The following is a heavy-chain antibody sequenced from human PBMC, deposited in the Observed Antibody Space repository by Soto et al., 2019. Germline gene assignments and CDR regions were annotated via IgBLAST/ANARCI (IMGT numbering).Heavy chain of an antibody. CDR3: AKRATGTYVDY. D-gene: IGHD1-7*01. Sequence: EVQLLESGGGLVQPGGSLRLSCAASGFTFSSYAMNWVRQAPGKGLEWVSVISGSGGSTYYADSVKGRFAISRDNSKNTLYLQMNSLRADDTAVYYCAKRATGTYVDYWGQGTLVTVSS. J-gene: IGHJ4*02. V-gene: IGHV3-23*01. CDR1: GFTFSSYA. CDR2: ISGSGGST.